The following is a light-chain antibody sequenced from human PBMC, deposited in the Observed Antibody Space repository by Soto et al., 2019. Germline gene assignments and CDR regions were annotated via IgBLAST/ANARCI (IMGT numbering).Light chain of an antibody. Sequence: EIVLTQSPGTLSLSPGERATLSCRASQSVSSPYLAWYQQKPGQAPRLVIYGASSRATGIPDRFSGSGSGTDFTLTISRLEPGDFAVYCCQQYDGSLWTFGQGTKVDIK. CDR2: GAS. J-gene: IGKJ1*01. CDR1: QSVSSPY. CDR3: QQYDGSLWT. V-gene: IGKV3-20*01.